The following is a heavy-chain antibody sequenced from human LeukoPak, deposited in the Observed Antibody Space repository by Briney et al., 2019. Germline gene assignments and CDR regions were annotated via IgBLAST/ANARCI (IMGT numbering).Heavy chain of an antibody. J-gene: IGHJ3*02. CDR2: IYSGGST. CDR1: GCTVSSNY. CDR3: AGDRVLRDAFDI. D-gene: IGHD5-12*01. Sequence: PGGSLRLSCAASGCTVSSNYMSWVRQAPGKGLEWVSVIYSGGSTYYVDSVKGRFTISRDNSKNTLYLQMNSLRAEDTAVYYFAGDRVLRDAFDIWGQGTMVTVSS. V-gene: IGHV3-53*01.